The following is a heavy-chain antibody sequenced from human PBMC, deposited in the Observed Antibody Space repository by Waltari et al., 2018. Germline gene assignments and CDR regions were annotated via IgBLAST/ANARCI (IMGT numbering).Heavy chain of an antibody. Sequence: EVHLVQSGGGLVQPGGSLRLSCAASGFNFSSYSLDWFRQAPGKGRGWVSYISSSSSTVYYADSVKGLFTISRDNAKNSLYLQMNSLRAEDTAVYYCAREYYTHFDYWGQGTLVTVSS. CDR2: ISSSSSTV. D-gene: IGHD3-10*01. V-gene: IGHV3-48*01. CDR3: AREYYTHFDY. CDR1: GFNFSSYS. J-gene: IGHJ4*02.